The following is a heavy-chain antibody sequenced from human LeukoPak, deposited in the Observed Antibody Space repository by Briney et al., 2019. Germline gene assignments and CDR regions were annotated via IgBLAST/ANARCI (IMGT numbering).Heavy chain of an antibody. Sequence: PGGSLRLSCAASGFTFSSHGMHWVRQAPGKGLEWVAVISYDGSNKYYADSVKGRFTISRDNSKNTLYLQMNSLRAEDTAVYYCAKDLRYGDYVFDYYYYGMDVWGQGTTVTVSS. CDR1: GFTFSSHG. D-gene: IGHD4-17*01. V-gene: IGHV3-30*18. CDR2: ISYDGSNK. J-gene: IGHJ6*02. CDR3: AKDLRYGDYVFDYYYYGMDV.